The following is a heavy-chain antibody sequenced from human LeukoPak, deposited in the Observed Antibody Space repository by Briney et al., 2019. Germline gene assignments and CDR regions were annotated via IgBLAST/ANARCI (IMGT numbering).Heavy chain of an antibody. CDR3: ARASAVEDWFDP. D-gene: IGHD6-19*01. CDR2: MNPNSGNT. CDR1: GYTFTSYD. J-gene: IGHJ5*02. V-gene: IGHV1-8*01. Sequence: ASVKVSCKASGYTFTSYDINWVRQATGQGLEWMGWMNPNSGNTGYAQKFQGRVTMTRNTSISTAYMELSSLRSEDTAVYYCARASAVEDWFDPWGQGTLVTVSS.